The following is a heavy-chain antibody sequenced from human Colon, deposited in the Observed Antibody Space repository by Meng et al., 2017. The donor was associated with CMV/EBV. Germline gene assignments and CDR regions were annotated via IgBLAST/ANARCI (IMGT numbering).Heavy chain of an antibody. CDR2: VYYGGSI. V-gene: IGHV4-39*01. J-gene: IGHJ4*02. CDR3: TRRYYD. Sequence: LSLNCAVASGSMNIHNFYWGWIRQPPGKGLEWIGTVYYGGSIYYNPSLKSRVSISLDTSKKQFSLRMTSVTAADTAVYYCTRRYYDWGQGTLVTVSS. CDR1: SGSMNIHNFY. D-gene: IGHD2/OR15-2a*01.